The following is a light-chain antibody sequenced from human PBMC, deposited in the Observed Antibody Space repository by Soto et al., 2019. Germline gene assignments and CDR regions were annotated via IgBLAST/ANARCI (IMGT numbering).Light chain of an antibody. CDR1: QGISTY. J-gene: IGKJ1*01. CDR3: QQSYSTPRT. Sequence: IQMTQSPSSLSESAGDRVTITCRASQGISTYLNWYQQKPGKAPKLLIYAASSLQSGVPSRFSGSGSETDFTLTISSLQPEDFATYYCQQSYSTPRTFGQGTKV. CDR2: AAS. V-gene: IGKV1-39*01.